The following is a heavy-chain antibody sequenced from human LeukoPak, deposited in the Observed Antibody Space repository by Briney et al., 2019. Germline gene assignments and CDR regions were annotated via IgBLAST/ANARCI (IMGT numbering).Heavy chain of an antibody. CDR1: GFTFSSYA. Sequence: GGSLRLSCAASGFTFSSYAMSWVRQAPGKGLEWVSYISNSGSSKYYADPVKGRFTISRDNAKISLYLQMNSLRAEDTAVYYCARINRVYGDYTFDYWGQGTLVTVSS. CDR2: ISNSGSSK. CDR3: ARINRVYGDYTFDY. V-gene: IGHV3-48*03. D-gene: IGHD4-17*01. J-gene: IGHJ4*02.